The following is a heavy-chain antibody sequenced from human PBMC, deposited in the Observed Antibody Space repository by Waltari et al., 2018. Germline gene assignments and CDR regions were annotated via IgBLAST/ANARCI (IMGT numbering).Heavy chain of an antibody. J-gene: IGHJ3*02. D-gene: IGHD3-3*01. CDR1: GFTFSSYA. V-gene: IGHV3-23*01. CDR3: ARDYDFWSGYYTGISAFDI. CDR2: ISGSGGST. Sequence: EVQLLESGGGLVQPGGSLSLSCAASGFTFSSYAMSWVRQAPGKGREWVSAISGSGGSTYYADSVKGRFTISRDNSKNTLYLQMNSLRAEDTAVYYCARDYDFWSGYYTGISAFDIWGQGTMVTVSS.